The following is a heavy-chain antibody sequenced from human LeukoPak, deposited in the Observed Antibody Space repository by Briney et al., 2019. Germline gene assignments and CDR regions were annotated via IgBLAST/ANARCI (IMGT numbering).Heavy chain of an antibody. Sequence: PGGSLRLSCAASGFTFSPYAMTWVRQAPEKGLEWVSTIGASDDTYYADSVKGRFTISRDNSKNTLYLQLNNLRDDDTATYYCVKGGRLQPDDYWGQGTLVTVSS. CDR1: GFTFSPYA. V-gene: IGHV3-23*01. CDR2: IGASDDT. J-gene: IGHJ4*02. CDR3: VKGGRLQPDDY. D-gene: IGHD6-25*01.